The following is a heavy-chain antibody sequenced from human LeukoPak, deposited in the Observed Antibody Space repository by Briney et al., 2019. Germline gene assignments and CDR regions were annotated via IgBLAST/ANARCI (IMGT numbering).Heavy chain of an antibody. CDR1: GYTFTDYY. J-gene: IGHJ4*02. CDR3: TRGVMPLPNYDILTGSTDLFDY. D-gene: IGHD3-9*01. CDR2: INPNSGGT. Sequence: ASVKVSCKASGYTFTDYYIHWVRQAPGQGLEWMGWINPNSGGTNYAQKFQGRVTMTRDTSISTAYMELSRLRSDDTAVYYCTRGVMPLPNYDILTGSTDLFDYWGQGTLVTVSS. V-gene: IGHV1-2*02.